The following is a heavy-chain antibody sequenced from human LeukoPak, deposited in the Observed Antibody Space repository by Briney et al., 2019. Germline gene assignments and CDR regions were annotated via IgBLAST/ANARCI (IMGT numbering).Heavy chain of an antibody. Sequence: GGSLRLSCTTSGFNFGDYAMSWFRQAPGKGLEWVGFIRSKAYGGTPEYAASVKGRFTVSRDDSKNIAYLQMNSLKTEDTAVYYCTRDPEDSSGFEFDYWGQGTLVTVSS. D-gene: IGHD3-22*01. CDR2: IRSKAYGGTP. CDR3: TRDPEDSSGFEFDY. V-gene: IGHV3-49*03. CDR1: GFNFGDYA. J-gene: IGHJ4*02.